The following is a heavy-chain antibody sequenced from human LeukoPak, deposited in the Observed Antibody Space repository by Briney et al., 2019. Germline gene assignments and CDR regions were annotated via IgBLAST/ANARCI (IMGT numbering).Heavy chain of an antibody. CDR3: AKDRGSGWVKRGFDP. Sequence: GGSLRLSCAASGFTFSSYAMSWVRQAPGKGLEWVSAISGSGGSTYYADSVKGRFTISRDNSKNTLYLQMNSLRAEDTAVYYCAKDRGSGWVKRGFDPWGQGTLVTVSS. CDR2: ISGSGGST. J-gene: IGHJ5*02. CDR1: GFTFSSYA. D-gene: IGHD6-19*01. V-gene: IGHV3-23*01.